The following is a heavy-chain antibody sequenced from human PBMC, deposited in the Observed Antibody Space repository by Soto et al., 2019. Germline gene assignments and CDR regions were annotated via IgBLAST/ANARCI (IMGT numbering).Heavy chain of an antibody. D-gene: IGHD3-16*01. CDR1: GYTFTSYD. V-gene: IGHV1-18*01. J-gene: IGHJ6*02. CDR2: INGYTGNT. Sequence: QVQLVQSGGEVKKPGASVKVSCKASGYTFTSYDFSWVRQAPGQGLEWMGWINGYTGNTHYAQKFQGRVTMTIDTSTSTAYMELWTLISDDTAVYYCARSWVTGKGGMDVWGQGTTVTVSS. CDR3: ARSWVTGKGGMDV.